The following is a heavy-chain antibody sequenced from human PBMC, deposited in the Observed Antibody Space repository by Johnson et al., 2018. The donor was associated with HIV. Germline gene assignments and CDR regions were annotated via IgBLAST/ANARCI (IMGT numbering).Heavy chain of an antibody. Sequence: VLLVESGGGVVQPGRSLRLSCAASGFTFSSYAMHWVRQAPGKGLEWVSVIYSGGSTYYADSVKGRFSISRDNSKNMLYLQMNSLRPDDTAVYYCARDGRDLVTRGGFDIWGPGTVVTVSS. D-gene: IGHD5-18*01. CDR1: GFTFSSYA. CDR2: IYSGGST. CDR3: ARDGRDLVTRGGFDI. J-gene: IGHJ3*02. V-gene: IGHV3-66*01.